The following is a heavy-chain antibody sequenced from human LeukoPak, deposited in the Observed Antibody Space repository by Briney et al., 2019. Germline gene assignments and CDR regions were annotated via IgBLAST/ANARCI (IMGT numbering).Heavy chain of an antibody. Sequence: SGGSLRLSCAASGFTFSSYSMNWVRQAPGKGLGWVANRRKDGSEVNYVDSVRGRFTVSRDNAKNSLYLQMNNLRAEDTAVYYCATLAFDFDFWGPGTLVTVSS. D-gene: IGHD3-10*01. V-gene: IGHV3-7*01. CDR2: RRKDGSEV. J-gene: IGHJ4*02. CDR1: GFTFSSYS. CDR3: ATLAFDFDF.